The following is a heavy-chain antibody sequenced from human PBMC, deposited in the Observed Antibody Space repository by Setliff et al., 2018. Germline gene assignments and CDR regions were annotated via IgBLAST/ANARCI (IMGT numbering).Heavy chain of an antibody. CDR1: GYTFTSYS. CDR2: ININTGSP. J-gene: IGHJ4*02. Sequence: ASVKVSCKASGYTFTSYSINWVRQAPGQGLEWMGWININTGSPTYAQGFTGRFVFSLDTSVSTAYLQISSLKAEDTAVYYCAGEMGVYDSSGYLSYWGQGTLVTVSS. D-gene: IGHD3-22*01. V-gene: IGHV7-4-1*02. CDR3: AGEMGVYDSSGYLSY.